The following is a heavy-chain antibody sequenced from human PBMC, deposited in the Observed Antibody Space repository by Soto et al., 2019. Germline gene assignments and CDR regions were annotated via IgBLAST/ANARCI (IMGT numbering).Heavy chain of an antibody. CDR3: ARAYGYYGSGSYIPPPYPNMDV. CDR2: IYYSGST. V-gene: IGHV4-31*03. CDR1: GGSISSGGYY. Sequence: SETLSLTCTVSGGSISSGGYYWSWIRQHPGKGLEWIGYIYYSGSTYYNPSLKSRVTISVDTSKNQFSLKLSSVTAADTAVYYCARAYGYYGSGSYIPPPYPNMDVWGKGTTVTVSS. D-gene: IGHD3-10*01. J-gene: IGHJ6*03.